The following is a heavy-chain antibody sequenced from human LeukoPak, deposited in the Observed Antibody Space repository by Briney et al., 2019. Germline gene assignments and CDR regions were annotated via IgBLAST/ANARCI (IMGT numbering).Heavy chain of an antibody. V-gene: IGHV3-23*01. Sequence: PGGSLRLSCAASGFTFSSYSMNWVRQAPGKGLEWVSAISGSGGSTYYADSVKGRFTISRDNSKNTLYLQMNSLRAEDTAVYYCAKDSIGFYYGSGTGYWGQGTLVTVSS. CDR2: ISGSGGST. CDR1: GFTFSSYS. J-gene: IGHJ4*02. D-gene: IGHD3-10*01. CDR3: AKDSIGFYYGSGTGY.